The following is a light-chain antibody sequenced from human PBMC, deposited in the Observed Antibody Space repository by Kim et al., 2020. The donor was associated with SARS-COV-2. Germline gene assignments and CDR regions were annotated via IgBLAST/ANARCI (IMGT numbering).Light chain of an antibody. CDR1: QTINSN. CDR2: VAS. Sequence: DIQMTQSPSSLSASVGDRVTITCRASQTINSNLNRYQQRPGKAPDLLIYVASTMQSGVPSRFSGRGSGTEFTLTISRLQTEDFATYYCQQSHSSPWTFGQGTKVDIK. J-gene: IGKJ1*01. V-gene: IGKV1-39*01. CDR3: QQSHSSPWT.